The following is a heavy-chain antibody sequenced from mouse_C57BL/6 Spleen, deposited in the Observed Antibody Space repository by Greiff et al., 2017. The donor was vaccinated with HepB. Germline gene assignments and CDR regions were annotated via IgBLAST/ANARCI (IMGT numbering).Heavy chain of an antibody. CDR1: GYAFSSSW. J-gene: IGHJ1*03. CDR3: AREDGYFDV. V-gene: IGHV1-82*01. D-gene: IGHD2-3*01. CDR2: IYPGDGDT. Sequence: VQLQESGPELVKPGASVKISCKASGYAFSSSWMNWVKQRPGKGLEWIGRIYPGDGDTNYNGKFKGKATLTADKSSSTAYMQLSSLTSEDSAVYFCAREDGYFDVWGTRTTVTVSS.